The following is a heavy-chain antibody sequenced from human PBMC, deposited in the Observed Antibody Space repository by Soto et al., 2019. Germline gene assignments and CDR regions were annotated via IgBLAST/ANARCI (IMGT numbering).Heavy chain of an antibody. CDR3: ARAYDFWSGQDYYYYGMDV. CDR2: IIPIFGTA. CDR1: GGTFSSYA. D-gene: IGHD3-3*01. Sequence: SVKVSCKASGGTFSSYAISWVRQAPGQGLEWMGGIIPIFGTANYAQKFQGRVTITADESTSTAYMELSSLRSEDTAVYYCARAYDFWSGQDYYYYGMDVWGQGTTVTVSS. V-gene: IGHV1-69*13. J-gene: IGHJ6*02.